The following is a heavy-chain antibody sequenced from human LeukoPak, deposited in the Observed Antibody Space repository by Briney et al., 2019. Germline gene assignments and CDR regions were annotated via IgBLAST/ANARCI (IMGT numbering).Heavy chain of an antibody. V-gene: IGHV3-23*01. D-gene: IGHD4-11*01. CDR3: AKDGTTTVTFDY. CDR1: GFTFSSYA. Sequence: GGSLRLSCAASGFTFSSYAMSGARQAPGKGLEWVSVISGSGGSTYYRDSVKGRFTISRDNSKNTLYLQMNSLTARDTAVYYCAKDGTTTVTFDYWGQGTLVTVSS. J-gene: IGHJ4*02. CDR2: ISGSGGST.